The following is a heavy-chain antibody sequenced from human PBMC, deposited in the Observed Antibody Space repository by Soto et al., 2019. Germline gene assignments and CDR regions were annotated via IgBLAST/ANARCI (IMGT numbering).Heavy chain of an antibody. J-gene: IGHJ4*02. CDR1: GFTFSSYG. V-gene: IGHV3-33*01. D-gene: IGHD2-15*01. CDR2: IWYDGSNK. CDR3: ARVGTYCSGGSCYPHFDY. Sequence: QVQLVESGGGVVQPGRSLRLSCAASGFTFSSYGMHWVRQAPGKGLEWVAVIWYDGSNKYYADSVKGRFTISRDNSKNTLYLQMNSLRAEDTAVYYCARVGTYCSGGSCYPHFDYWGQGTLVTVSS.